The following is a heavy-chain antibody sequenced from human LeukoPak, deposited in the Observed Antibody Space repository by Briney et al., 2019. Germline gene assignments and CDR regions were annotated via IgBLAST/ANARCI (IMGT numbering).Heavy chain of an antibody. D-gene: IGHD3/OR15-3a*01. CDR1: GFTFSDYY. CDR2: INSNGDNT. CDR3: RTFNH. V-gene: IGHV3-64D*06. Sequence: GGSLRLSCSVSGFTFSDYYMHWVRQAPGRGLEYVSAINSNGDNTYYADSVKSRFTISRDNFKNTLYLQMSSLRVEDTAVYYCRTFNHWGQGILVTVSS. J-gene: IGHJ4*02.